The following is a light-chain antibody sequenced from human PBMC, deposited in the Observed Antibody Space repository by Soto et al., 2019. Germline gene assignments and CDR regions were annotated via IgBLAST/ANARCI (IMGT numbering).Light chain of an antibody. V-gene: IGKV3-20*01. Sequence: EIVLTQSPGTLSLSPGERATLSCRASQSVSSSYLAWYQQKPGQAPRLLIYGASSMATGIPDRFSGSGSGTDCTITISRLEPEDFAVYYCQQKGSSSETFGQGTKVEIK. CDR1: QSVSSSY. CDR3: QQKGSSSET. CDR2: GAS. J-gene: IGKJ1*01.